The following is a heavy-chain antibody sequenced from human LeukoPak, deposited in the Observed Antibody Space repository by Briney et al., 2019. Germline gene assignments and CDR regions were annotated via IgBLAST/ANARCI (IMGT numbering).Heavy chain of an antibody. J-gene: IGHJ4*02. CDR2: ISGSGGST. Sequence: GGSLRLSCAASGFTFSSYAISWVRQAPGKGLEWVSAISGSGGSTYYADSVKGRFTISRDNSKNTLYLQMNSLRAEDTAVYYCAKGARWLVRSHYFDYWGQGTLVTVSS. D-gene: IGHD6-19*01. CDR1: GFTFSSYA. V-gene: IGHV3-23*01. CDR3: AKGARWLVRSHYFDY.